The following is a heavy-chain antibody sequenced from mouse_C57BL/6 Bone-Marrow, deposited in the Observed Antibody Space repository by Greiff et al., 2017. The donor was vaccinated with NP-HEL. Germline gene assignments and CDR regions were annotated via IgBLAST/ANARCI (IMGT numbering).Heavy chain of an antibody. J-gene: IGHJ3*01. CDR1: GYSITSGYY. CDR2: ISYDGSN. V-gene: IGHV3-6*01. CDR3: ARVYGNDWFAY. D-gene: IGHD2-10*02. Sequence: EVKLQESGPGLVKPSQSLSLTCSVTGYSITSGYYWNWIRQFPGNKLEWMGYISYDGSNNYNPSLKNRISITRDTSKNQFFLKLNSVTTEDTATYYCARVYGNDWFAYWGQGTLVTVSA.